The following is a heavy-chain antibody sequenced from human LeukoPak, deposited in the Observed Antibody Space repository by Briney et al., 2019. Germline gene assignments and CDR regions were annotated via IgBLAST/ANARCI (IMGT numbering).Heavy chain of an antibody. Sequence: PSETLSLTCAVSGGSISSSNWWSWVRQPPGKGLEWIGEIYHSGSTYYNVSLKSRVTIPVDTSKNQFSLNLSSVTAADTAVYYCARLRSPGDFDYWGQGTLVTVPS. V-gene: IGHV4-4*02. CDR3: ARLRSPGDFDY. CDR1: GGSISSSNW. D-gene: IGHD1-26*01. J-gene: IGHJ4*02. CDR2: IYHSGST.